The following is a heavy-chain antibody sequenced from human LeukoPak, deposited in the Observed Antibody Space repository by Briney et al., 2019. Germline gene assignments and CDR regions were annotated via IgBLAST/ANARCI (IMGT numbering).Heavy chain of an antibody. CDR2: IDWDDDK. J-gene: IGHJ3*02. V-gene: IGHV2-70*01. CDR3: ALMGVGATSGAFDI. CDR1: GFSLSTNGMC. D-gene: IGHD1-26*01. Sequence: SGPALVKPTQTLTLTCTFSGFSLSTNGMCVSWIRQPPGKALEWLALIDWDDDKYYSTSLKTRLIISKDTSKNQVVLTMTSMDPVDTATYYCALMGVGATSGAFDIWGQGTMVTVSS.